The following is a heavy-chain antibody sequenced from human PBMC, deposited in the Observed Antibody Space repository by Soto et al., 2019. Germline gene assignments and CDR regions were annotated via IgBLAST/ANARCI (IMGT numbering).Heavy chain of an antibody. CDR2: ISYDGSNK. CDR1: GFTFSSYA. J-gene: IGHJ4*02. CDR3: ARDGYDFWRTYYFGY. V-gene: IGHV3-30-3*01. Sequence: QVQLVESGGGVVQPGRSLRLSCAASGFTFSSYAMHWVRQAPGKGLEWVAVISYDGSNKYYADSVKGRFTISRDNSKNTLYLQMNSLRAEDTDVYYCARDGYDFWRTYYFGYWGQGTLVTVSS. D-gene: IGHD3-3*01.